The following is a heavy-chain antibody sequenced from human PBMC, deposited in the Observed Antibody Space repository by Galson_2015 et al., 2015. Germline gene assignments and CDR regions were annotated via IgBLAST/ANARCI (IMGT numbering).Heavy chain of an antibody. CDR1: GFTFSSYS. CDR2: ISSGSTYI. D-gene: IGHD2-2*01. CDR3: ARGAYCSTTSCSSFDY. J-gene: IGHJ4*02. Sequence: SLRLSCAASGFTFSSYSVNWVRQAPGKGLEWVSSISSGSTYIYYADSVKGRFTISRDNAKNSLYLQMNSLGAEDTAVHYCARGAYCSTTSCSSFDYWGQGTLVTVSS. V-gene: IGHV3-21*06.